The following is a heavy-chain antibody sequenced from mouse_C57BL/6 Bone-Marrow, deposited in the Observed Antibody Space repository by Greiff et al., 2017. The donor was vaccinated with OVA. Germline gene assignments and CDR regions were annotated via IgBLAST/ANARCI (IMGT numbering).Heavy chain of an antibody. V-gene: IGHV3-5*01. CDR2: IYYSGTI. D-gene: IGHD1-1*01. CDR1: GISITTGNYR. Sequence: EVQLQQSGPGLVKPSQTVFLTCTVTGISITTGNYRWSWIRQFPGNKLEWIGYIYYSGTITYNPSLTSRTTITRDTPKNQFFLEMNSLTAEDTATYYCARGYYGSSRYYFDYWGQGTTLTVSS. CDR3: ARGYYGSSRYYFDY. J-gene: IGHJ2*01.